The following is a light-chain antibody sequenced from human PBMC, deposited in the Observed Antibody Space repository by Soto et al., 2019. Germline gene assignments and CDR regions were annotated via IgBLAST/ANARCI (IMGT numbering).Light chain of an antibody. J-gene: IGKJ2*01. Sequence: DIQMTQSPSTLSASVGDRVTITCRASQGISAWLAWYQQKPGKAPKLLIFDASTLQSGVPSRFRGSGYGTDFTLTISSLQPDDFATYYCQQYSSFWNTFGQGTKLEIK. V-gene: IGKV1-5*01. CDR3: QQYSSFWNT. CDR1: QGISAW. CDR2: DAS.